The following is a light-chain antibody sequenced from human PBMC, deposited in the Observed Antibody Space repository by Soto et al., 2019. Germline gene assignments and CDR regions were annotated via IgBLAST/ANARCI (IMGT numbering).Light chain of an antibody. CDR1: QDIKNY. CDR3: QQYENLPIT. J-gene: IGKJ4*01. CDR2: DAS. V-gene: IGKV1-33*01. Sequence: DTPMTQSPSSLSASVGDRVTITCQASQDIKNYLNWYLQKPRKAPKLLIYDASNLERGVPSRFSGSGAGTEYSLTISSLQPEDNGTYYCQQYENLPITFGGGTKVEIK.